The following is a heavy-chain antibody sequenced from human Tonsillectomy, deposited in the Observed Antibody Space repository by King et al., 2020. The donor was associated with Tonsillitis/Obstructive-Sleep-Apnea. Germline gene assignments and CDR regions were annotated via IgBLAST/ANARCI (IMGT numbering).Heavy chain of an antibody. V-gene: IGHV5-10-1*01. CDR3: ARLGREDCWSGEYYYYYYMDV. CDR1: GYSFTSYW. CDR2: IDPSDSYT. J-gene: IGHJ6*03. D-gene: IGHD3-3*01. Sequence: QLVQSGAEVKKPGESLRISCKGSGYSFTSYWISWVRQMPGKGLEWMGRIDPSDSYTNYSPSFQGHVTISADKSISTAYLQWSSLKASDTAMYYCARLGREDCWSGEYYYYYYMDVWGKGTTVTVSS.